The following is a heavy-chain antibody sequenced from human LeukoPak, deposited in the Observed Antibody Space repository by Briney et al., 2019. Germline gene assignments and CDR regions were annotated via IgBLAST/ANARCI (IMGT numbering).Heavy chain of an antibody. CDR1: GGSISSSSSY. V-gene: IGHV4-39*01. CDR3: ARSRDGYNFDY. J-gene: IGHJ4*02. CDR2: IYYSGST. Sequence: PSETLSLTCNVSGGSISSSSSYWGWNRQPPGKGLEWIGNIYYSGSTYYNPPLKSRVTMSVDTSKNQFSLKLNSVTAADTAVYYCARSRDGYNFDYWGQGSLVTVSS. D-gene: IGHD5-24*01.